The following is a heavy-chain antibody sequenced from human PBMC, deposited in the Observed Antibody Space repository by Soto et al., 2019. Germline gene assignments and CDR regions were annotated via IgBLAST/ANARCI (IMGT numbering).Heavy chain of an antibody. CDR3: ARVGYCSSTSCRAGGWFDP. CDR1: GGSISSGGYY. D-gene: IGHD2-2*01. J-gene: IGHJ5*02. V-gene: IGHV4-31*03. CDR2: IYYSGST. Sequence: PSETLSLTCTVAGGSISSGGYYWSWIRQHPGKGLEWIRYIYYSGSTYYNPSLKSRVTISVDTSKNQFSLKLSSVTAADTAVYYCARVGYCSSTSCRAGGWFDPWGQGTLVTVS.